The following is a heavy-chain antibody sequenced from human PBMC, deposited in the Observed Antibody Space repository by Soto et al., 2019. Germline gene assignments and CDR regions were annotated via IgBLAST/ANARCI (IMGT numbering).Heavy chain of an antibody. CDR2: INPNSGGT. V-gene: IGHV1-2*04. Sequence: GASVKVSCKASGYTFTGYYMHWVRQAPGQGLEWMGWINPNSGGTNYAQKFQGWVTMTRDTFISTAYMELSRLRSDDTAVYYCARGHSSGYYPVPLYYYYGMDVWGQGTTVTVSS. D-gene: IGHD3-22*01. CDR1: GYTFTGYY. J-gene: IGHJ6*02. CDR3: ARGHSSGYYPVPLYYYYGMDV.